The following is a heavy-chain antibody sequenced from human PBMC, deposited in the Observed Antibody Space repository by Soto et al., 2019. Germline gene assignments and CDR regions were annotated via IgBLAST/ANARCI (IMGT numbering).Heavy chain of an antibody. D-gene: IGHD4-4*01. Sequence: PGGSLRLSCAASGFTFSSYAMSWVRQAPGKGLEWVPGISGSGGSTYHADSVKGRITISRDNSKNTLYLQMNSLRAEDTAVYYCAKDIQSWGLNNFDYWGQGTLVTVSS. CDR2: ISGSGGST. CDR1: GFTFSSYA. CDR3: AKDIQSWGLNNFDY. J-gene: IGHJ4*02. V-gene: IGHV3-23*01.